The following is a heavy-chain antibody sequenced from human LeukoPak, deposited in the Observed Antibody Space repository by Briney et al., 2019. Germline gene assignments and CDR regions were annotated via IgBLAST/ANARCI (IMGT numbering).Heavy chain of an antibody. V-gene: IGHV7-4-1*02. CDR1: GYTFTSYA. CDR2: INTNTGNP. CDR3: ARSKERYFDWTHYYYGMDV. J-gene: IGHJ6*02. D-gene: IGHD3-9*01. Sequence: ASVKVSCKASGYTFTSYAMNWVRQAPGQGLEWMGWINTNTGNPTYAQGFTGRFVFSLDTSVSTAYLRISSLKAEDTAVYYCARSKERYFDWTHYYYGMDVWGQGTTVTVSS.